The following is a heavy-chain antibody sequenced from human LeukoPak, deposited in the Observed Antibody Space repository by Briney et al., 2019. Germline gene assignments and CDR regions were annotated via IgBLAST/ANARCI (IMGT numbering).Heavy chain of an antibody. J-gene: IGHJ4*02. CDR1: GGSISSGDYY. CDR3: ARKGGYGFHDY. V-gene: IGHV4-30-4*02. D-gene: IGHD5-12*01. CDR2: IYYSGST. Sequence: PSETLSLTCTVSGGSISSGDYYWSWIRQPPGKGLEWIGYIYYSGSTYYNPSLKSRVTISVDTSKDQFSLKLSSVTAADTAVYYCARKGGYGFHDYWGQGTLVTVSS.